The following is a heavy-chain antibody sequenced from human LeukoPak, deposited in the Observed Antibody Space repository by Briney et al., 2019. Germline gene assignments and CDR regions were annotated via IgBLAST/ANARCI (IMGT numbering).Heavy chain of an antibody. J-gene: IGHJ4*02. CDR3: ARDLSWGFFDY. V-gene: IGHV4-31*03. CDR2: IYYSGST. D-gene: IGHD6-13*01. Sequence: PSETLFLTCTVSGGSISSGGYYWSWIRQHPGKGLEWIGYIYYSGSTYYNPSLKSRVTISVDTSKNQFSLKLSSVTAADTAVYYCARDLSWGFFDYWGQGTLVTVSS. CDR1: GGSISSGGYY.